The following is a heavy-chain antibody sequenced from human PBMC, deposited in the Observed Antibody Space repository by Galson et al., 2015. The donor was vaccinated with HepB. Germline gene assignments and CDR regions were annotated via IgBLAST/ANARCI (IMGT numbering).Heavy chain of an antibody. CDR1: GFTFSSYG. Sequence: SLRLSCAASGFTFSSYGMHWVRQAPGKGLEWVAVISYDGSNKYYADSVKGRFTISRDNSKNTLYLQMNSLRAEDTAVYYCAKESSVVVAFWFDPWGQGTPVAVSS. V-gene: IGHV3-30*18. CDR2: ISYDGSNK. CDR3: AKESSVVVAFWFDP. J-gene: IGHJ5*02. D-gene: IGHD2-15*01.